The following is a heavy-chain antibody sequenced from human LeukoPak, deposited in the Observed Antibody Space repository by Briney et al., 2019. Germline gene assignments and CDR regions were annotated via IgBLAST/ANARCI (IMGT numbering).Heavy chain of an antibody. CDR3: ARELFGELSY. D-gene: IGHD3-10*02. CDR2: IYYSGST. V-gene: IGHV4-59*12. J-gene: IGHJ4*02. Sequence: SETLSLTCTVSGGSISSYYWSWIRQPARKGLEWIGYIYYSGSTNYNPSLKSRVTISVDTSKNQFSLKLISVTAADTAVYYCARELFGELSYWGQGTLVTVSS. CDR1: GGSISSYY.